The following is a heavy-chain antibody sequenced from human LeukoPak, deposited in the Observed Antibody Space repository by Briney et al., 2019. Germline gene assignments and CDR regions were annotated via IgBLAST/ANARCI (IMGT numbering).Heavy chain of an antibody. J-gene: IGHJ4*02. V-gene: IGHV3-9*01. CDR3: AKGGQQQPSEGFDY. Sequence: QTGGSLRLSCAASGFTFDDYAMHWVRQAPGKGLEWVSGISWNSGSIGYADSVKGRFTISRDNAKNSLYLQMNSLRAEDTALYYCAKGGQQQPSEGFDYWGQGTLVTVSS. D-gene: IGHD6-13*01. CDR1: GFTFDDYA. CDR2: ISWNSGSI.